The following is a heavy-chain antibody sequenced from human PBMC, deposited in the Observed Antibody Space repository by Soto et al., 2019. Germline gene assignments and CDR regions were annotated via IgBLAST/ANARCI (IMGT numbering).Heavy chain of an antibody. D-gene: IGHD3-9*01. CDR3: ARVSDILTSRGFDS. CDR2: IYYSGSS. V-gene: IGHV4-30-4*01. Sequence: KTSETLSLTCTVSGGSISSGDYYWSWIRQPPGKGLEWIGYIYYSGSSYYNPSLKSRVTISLDTSKNQFSLKLTSVTAADTAVYYCARVSDILTSRGFDSWGQGTLVTVSS. J-gene: IGHJ4*02. CDR1: GGSISSGDYY.